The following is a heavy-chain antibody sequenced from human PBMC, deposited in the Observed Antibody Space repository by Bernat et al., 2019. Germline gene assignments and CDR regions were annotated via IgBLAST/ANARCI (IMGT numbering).Heavy chain of an antibody. J-gene: IGHJ4*02. V-gene: IGHV3-23*04. Sequence: VQLVESGGGLVQPGGSLRLSCAASGFTFSSYAMSWVRQAPGKGLEWVSAISGSGGSTNYADSVKGRFTISRDNAKNTLYLQMNSMRAEDTAVYYCAKDWAEYSGYDTFLGYWGQGTLVTVSS. D-gene: IGHD5-12*01. CDR1: GFTFSSYA. CDR3: AKDWAEYSGYDTFLGY. CDR2: ISGSGGST.